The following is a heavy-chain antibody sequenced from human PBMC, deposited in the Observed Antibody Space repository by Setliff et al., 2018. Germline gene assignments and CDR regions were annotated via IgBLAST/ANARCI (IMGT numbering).Heavy chain of an antibody. CDR3: ARGIQLWLKSYMDV. CDR1: GFTLSEYY. Sequence: ASVKVSCKASGFTLSEYYMHWVRQAPGQGLEWMGSINANSGGTNYAQKFQGRVTMTRDTSISTAYMELSRLRSDDTAVYYCARGIQLWLKSYMDVWGKGTTVTVSS. CDR2: INANSGGT. V-gene: IGHV1-2*02. D-gene: IGHD5-18*01. J-gene: IGHJ6*03.